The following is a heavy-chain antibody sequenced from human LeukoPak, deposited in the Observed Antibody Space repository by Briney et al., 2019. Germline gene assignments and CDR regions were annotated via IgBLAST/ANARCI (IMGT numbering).Heavy chain of an antibody. CDR2: IIPILGIA. CDR3: ARSHLPASFDI. CDR1: GYTFTGYY. V-gene: IGHV1-69*02. J-gene: IGHJ3*02. Sequence: SVKVSCKASGYTFTGYYMHWVRQAPGQGLEWMGRIIPILGIANYAQKFQGRVTITADKSTSTAYMELSSLRSEDTAVYYCARSHLPASFDIWGQGTMVTVSS.